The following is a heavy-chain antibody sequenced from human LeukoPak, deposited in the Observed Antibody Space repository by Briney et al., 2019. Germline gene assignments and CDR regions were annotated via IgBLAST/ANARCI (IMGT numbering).Heavy chain of an antibody. J-gene: IGHJ3*02. D-gene: IGHD1-26*01. CDR3: ERSCGSYPKRDDAFDI. CDR2: IYYNGST. CDR1: GGSLSSYY. Sequence: PSETLSLTCTVSGGSLSSYYWSWIRQPPGKGLEWIGYIYYNGSTNYNPSLKSRVTISVDTSKNQFSLKLSSVTAADTAVYYCERSCGSYPKRDDAFDIWGQGTMVTVSS. V-gene: IGHV4-59*01.